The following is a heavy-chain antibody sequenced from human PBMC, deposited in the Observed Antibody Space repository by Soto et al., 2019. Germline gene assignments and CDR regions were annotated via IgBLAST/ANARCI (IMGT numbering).Heavy chain of an antibody. CDR3: ARDIDYYDSGGYQDS. J-gene: IGHJ4*02. CDR2: ISTSSKII. CDR1: GLTFSNYE. D-gene: IGHD3-22*01. Sequence: PGGSLRLSCAASGLTFSNYEMNWVRQAPGKGLEWVSYISTSSKIIHYADSVKGRFTISRDNAKNSLFLQMNSLRAEDTAVYYCARDIDYYDSGGYQDSWGQGTLVTVSS. V-gene: IGHV3-48*03.